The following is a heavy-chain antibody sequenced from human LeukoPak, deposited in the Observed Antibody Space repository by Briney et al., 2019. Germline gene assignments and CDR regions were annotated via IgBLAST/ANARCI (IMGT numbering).Heavy chain of an antibody. J-gene: IGHJ4*02. CDR3: AKAASPVVVVAATHFDY. V-gene: IGHV3-48*01. Sequence: PGGSLRLSCAASGFTFSSYSMNWVRQAPGKGLEWVSYISSSSSTIYYADSVKGRFTISRDNAKNTLYLQMNSLRAEDTAVYYCAKAASPVVVVAATHFDYWGQGTLVTVSS. D-gene: IGHD2-15*01. CDR1: GFTFSSYS. CDR2: ISSSSSTI.